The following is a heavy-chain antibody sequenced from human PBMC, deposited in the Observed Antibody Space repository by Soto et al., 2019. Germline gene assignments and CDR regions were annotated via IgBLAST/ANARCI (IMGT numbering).Heavy chain of an antibody. Sequence: QVQLVQSGAEVKKPGASVKVSCKASGYTFTSYGISWVRQAPGQGLEWMGWISAYNGNTNYAQKLQGRVTMTTDTSTSTAYMEVRSLRADDTAVYYCATESGYYINYYYYMDVWGKGTTVTVSS. J-gene: IGHJ6*03. CDR2: ISAYNGNT. V-gene: IGHV1-18*01. D-gene: IGHD3-3*01. CDR1: GYTFTSYG. CDR3: ATESGYYINYYYYMDV.